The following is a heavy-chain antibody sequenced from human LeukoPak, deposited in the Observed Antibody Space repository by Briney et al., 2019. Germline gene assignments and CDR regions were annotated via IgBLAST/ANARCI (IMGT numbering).Heavy chain of an antibody. CDR1: GFAFDEFG. Sequence: PGGSLRLSCAASGFAFDEFGMHWVRRAPGKGLEWVSFISGDGSVTYYTDSLKGRFTVSRDNSKNSPYLQMGSLRAEDTALYYCGKDGPVISYWGQGTVVTVSS. J-gene: IGHJ4*02. D-gene: IGHD2-21*01. V-gene: IGHV3-43*02. CDR2: ISGDGSVT. CDR3: GKDGPVISY.